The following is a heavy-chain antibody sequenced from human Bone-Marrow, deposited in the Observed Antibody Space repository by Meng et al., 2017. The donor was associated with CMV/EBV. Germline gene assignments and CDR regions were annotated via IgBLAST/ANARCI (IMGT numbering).Heavy chain of an antibody. CDR2: IGTAGDT. CDR3: VRGTAAVDPGEWQFDV. J-gene: IGHJ4*02. CDR1: GFTFTNHD. V-gene: IGHV3-13*01. D-gene: IGHD3-3*01. Sequence: GGSLRLSCAASGFTFTNHDMHWVRQPMGKGLQWVSVIGTAGDTYYSGSVKGRFFISREDARESLHLQMNNLRAEDTAVYYCVRGTAAVDPGEWQFDVWGQGALVTVSS.